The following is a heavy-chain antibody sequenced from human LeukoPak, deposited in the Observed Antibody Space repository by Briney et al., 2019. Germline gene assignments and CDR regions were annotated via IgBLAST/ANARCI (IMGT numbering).Heavy chain of an antibody. V-gene: IGHV1-46*01. Sequence: ASVKVSCKASGYTFTSYYMHWVRQAPGQGLEWMGIINPSGGSTSYAQKFQGRVTMTRDTSTSTVYMELSSLRSEDTAVYYCASAYYDSSGYYRPDFDYWGQGTLVTVSS. CDR3: ASAYYDSSGYYRPDFDY. CDR1: GYTFTSYY. J-gene: IGHJ4*02. CDR2: INPSGGST. D-gene: IGHD3-22*01.